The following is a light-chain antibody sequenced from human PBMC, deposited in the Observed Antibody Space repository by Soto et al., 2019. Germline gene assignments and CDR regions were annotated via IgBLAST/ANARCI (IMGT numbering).Light chain of an antibody. CDR1: QSIGYW. J-gene: IGKJ1*01. CDR3: QQYNSYSWT. Sequence: DLRMTQSAPTRVAYGGGVGPGVCRASQSIGYWLAWYQQKPGKAPELLIFDASSLESGVPSRFRGSGSGTDFTLPISSLQPDDFATYYCQQYNSYSWTFGQGTKVDIK. V-gene: IGKV1-5*02. CDR2: DAS.